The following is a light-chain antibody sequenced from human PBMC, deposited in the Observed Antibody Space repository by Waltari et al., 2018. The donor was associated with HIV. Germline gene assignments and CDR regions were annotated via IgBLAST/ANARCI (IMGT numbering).Light chain of an antibody. Sequence: SVQLTQPSSVSVSPGQTAPISCPGGVLAETFGRWFQQKPGQAPLLLIYRDIERPSGIPDRFSASKSGTTFTLTIIEAQTDDEAAYYWYSEPGNGRVFGGGTQLTVL. CDR2: RDI. CDR1: VLAETF. J-gene: IGLJ3*02. CDR3: YSEPGNGRV. V-gene: IGLV3-27*01.